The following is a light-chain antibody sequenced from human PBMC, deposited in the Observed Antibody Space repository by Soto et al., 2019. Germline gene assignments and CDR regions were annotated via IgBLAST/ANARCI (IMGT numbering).Light chain of an antibody. CDR3: QQYGSSPRT. Sequence: EMVMTQSPVTLSVSPVERSTLSCRASQSVSSNLAWYQQKPGQAPRLLIYGASSRATGIPDRFSGSGSGTDFTLTISRLEPEDFAVYYCQQYGSSPRTFGQGTRVDIK. CDR1: QSVSSN. CDR2: GAS. V-gene: IGKV3-20*01. J-gene: IGKJ1*01.